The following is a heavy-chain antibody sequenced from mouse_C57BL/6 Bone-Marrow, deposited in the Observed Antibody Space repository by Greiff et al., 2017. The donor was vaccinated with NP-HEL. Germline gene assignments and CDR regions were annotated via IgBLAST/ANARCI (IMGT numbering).Heavy chain of an antibody. CDR1: GYTFTSYG. CDR2: IYPRSGNT. Sequence: VQLQQSGAELARPGASVKLSCKASGYTFTSYGISWVKQRTGQGLEWIGEIYPRSGNTYYNEKFKGKATLTADKSSSTAYMEIRSLTSEDSAVYFCAREYYGSSYWYFDVWGTGTTVTVSS. J-gene: IGHJ1*03. CDR3: AREYYGSSYWYFDV. D-gene: IGHD1-1*01. V-gene: IGHV1-81*01.